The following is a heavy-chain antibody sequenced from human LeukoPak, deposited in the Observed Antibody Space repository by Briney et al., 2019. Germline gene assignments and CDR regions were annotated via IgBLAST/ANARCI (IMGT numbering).Heavy chain of an antibody. CDR3: ARDDHFSNGYLDY. CDR1: GGSINSSSYY. V-gene: IGHV4-39*07. J-gene: IGHJ4*02. Sequence: PSETLSLTCTVSGGSINSSSYYWGWIRQPPGKGLEWIGSIYNSGSTYYNPSLKSRVTISVDTSKNQFSLKLSSVTAADTAVYYCARDDHFSNGYLDYWGQGTLVTVSS. D-gene: IGHD2-8*01. CDR2: IYNSGST.